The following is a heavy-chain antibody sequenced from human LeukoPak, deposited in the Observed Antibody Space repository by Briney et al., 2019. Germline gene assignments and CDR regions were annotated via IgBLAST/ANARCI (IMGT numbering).Heavy chain of an antibody. J-gene: IGHJ4*02. D-gene: IGHD2-15*01. Sequence: SQTLSLTCTVSGGSISSGDYYWSWIRQPPGKGLEWIGYIYYSGSTYYNPSLKSRVTISVDTSKNQFSLKLSSVTAADTAVYYCASLGVVVAAIDYWGQGTLVTVSS. CDR3: ASLGVVVAAIDY. CDR2: IYYSGST. V-gene: IGHV4-30-4*01. CDR1: GGSISSGDYY.